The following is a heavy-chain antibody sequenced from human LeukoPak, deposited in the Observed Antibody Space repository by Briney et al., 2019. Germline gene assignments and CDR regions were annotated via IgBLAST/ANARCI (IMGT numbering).Heavy chain of an antibody. CDR3: XSYXXGGXCYNYYGMDV. Sequence: SETLSLTCTVSGGSISSSTYYWGWIRQPPGKGLEWIXXXYYTGSTYYNPXXTSRVTISIDTSKNQFSLKLSSVTAADTAVYXXXSYXXGGXCYNYYGMDVWGQGTTVTVSS. J-gene: IGHJ6*02. CDR1: GGSISSSTYY. D-gene: IGHD2-15*01. V-gene: IGHV4-39*07. CDR2: XYYTGST.